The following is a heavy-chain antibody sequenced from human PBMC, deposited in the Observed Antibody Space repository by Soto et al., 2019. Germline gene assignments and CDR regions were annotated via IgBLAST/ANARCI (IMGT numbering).Heavy chain of an antibody. CDR2: IIPIFGTA. Sequence: SVKVSCKASGCTFSSYAISCVRQAPGQGLEWMGGIIPIFGTANYAQKFQGRVTITADESTSTAYMELSSLRSEDTAVYYCARKGTAAGTPFDPWGQGTLVTVSS. CDR1: GCTFSSYA. CDR3: ARKGTAAGTPFDP. D-gene: IGHD6-13*01. J-gene: IGHJ5*02. V-gene: IGHV1-69*13.